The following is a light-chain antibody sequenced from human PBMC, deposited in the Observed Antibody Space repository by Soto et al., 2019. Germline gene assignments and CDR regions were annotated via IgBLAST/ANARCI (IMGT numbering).Light chain of an antibody. CDR1: QDISNY. J-gene: IGKJ4*01. CDR3: QQYGILPLT. CDR2: DAS. Sequence: DIQMTQSPSSLSASVGDRVTITCQASQDISNYLNWYQQKPGKAPKLLISDASNLKVGVPSRFSGSVSGTHFTFTISSLQPEDIATYSCQQYGILPLTFGGGTRVQIK. V-gene: IGKV1-33*01.